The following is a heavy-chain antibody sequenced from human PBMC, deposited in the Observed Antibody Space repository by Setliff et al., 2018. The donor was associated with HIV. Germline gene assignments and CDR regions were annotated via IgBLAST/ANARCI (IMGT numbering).Heavy chain of an antibody. Sequence: PSETLSLTCTVSGGAISSGSYYWSWIRQPAGKGLEWIGHIYTTGSTNYNPSLKSRVTISVDTSKNQFSLKLSSVTAADTAVFYCARLTTTYYYDSSAYYHPVWGQGTLVTVSS. V-gene: IGHV4-61*09. CDR1: GGAISSGSYY. J-gene: IGHJ4*02. D-gene: IGHD3-22*01. CDR2: IYTTGST. CDR3: ARLTTTYYYDSSAYYHPV.